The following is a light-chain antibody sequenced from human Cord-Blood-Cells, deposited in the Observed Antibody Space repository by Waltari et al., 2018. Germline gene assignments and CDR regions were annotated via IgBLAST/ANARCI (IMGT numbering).Light chain of an antibody. CDR3: CSFAGSSTFL. CDR2: EGS. Sequence: QSALTQPASVSGSPGQSITISCTGTSSDVGGYNLVSCDQQHPGKAPKLMIYEGSKRPSGVSNRFSGSKSGNTASLTISGLQAEDEADYYCCSFAGSSTFLFGGGTKLTVL. J-gene: IGLJ3*02. CDR1: SSDVGGYNL. V-gene: IGLV2-23*03.